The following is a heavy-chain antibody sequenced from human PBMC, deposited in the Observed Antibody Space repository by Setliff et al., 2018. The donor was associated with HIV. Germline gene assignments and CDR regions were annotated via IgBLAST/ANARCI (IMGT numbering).Heavy chain of an antibody. V-gene: IGHV1-46*01. D-gene: IGHD3-22*01. J-gene: IGHJ3*02. CDR2: INPSGGST. CDR3: ARRYFYDSRGYLYAFDI. Sequence: ASVKVSCKASGYTFTRYFMHCVRQAPGQGLEWLGMINPSGGSTWYAQKFQGRVTMTGDTSTNTLYMELSSLRSEDTAVYYCARRYFYDSRGYLYAFDIWGQGTMVTVSS. CDR1: GYTFTRYF.